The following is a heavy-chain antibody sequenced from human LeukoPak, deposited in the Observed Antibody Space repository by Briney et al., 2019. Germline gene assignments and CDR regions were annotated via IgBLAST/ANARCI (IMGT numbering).Heavy chain of an antibody. Sequence: SETLSLTCSVSGYSIGSGVYWGWIRQPPGKGLEWIGSIFHSGSTYYNPFLKSRVTISVDTSKNQFSLKLSSVTAADTAVYYCARTDIRDYFDYWGQGTLVTVSS. CDR2: IFHSGST. CDR3: ARTDIRDYFDY. CDR1: GYSIGSGVY. V-gene: IGHV4-38-2*02. D-gene: IGHD2-21*02. J-gene: IGHJ4*02.